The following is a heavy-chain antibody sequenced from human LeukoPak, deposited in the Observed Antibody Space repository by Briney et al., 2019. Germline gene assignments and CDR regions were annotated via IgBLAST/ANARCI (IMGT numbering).Heavy chain of an antibody. J-gene: IGHJ5*02. V-gene: IGHV1-69*02. CDR2: IIPILNQA. D-gene: IGHD5-12*01. CDR3: VRSGYYDDWFDP. CDR1: LGTFTYYS. Sequence: SVTVSCKAPLGTFTYYSISWVRQAPGKELEGMGRIIPILNQANYAQRFQDRVTFTVDKSTTTASMELSSLRSEDTAIYYCVRSGYYDDWFDPFDQGTQGTV.